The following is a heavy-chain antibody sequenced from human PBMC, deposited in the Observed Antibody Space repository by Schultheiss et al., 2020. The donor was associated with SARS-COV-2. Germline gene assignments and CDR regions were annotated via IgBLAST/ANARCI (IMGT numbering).Heavy chain of an antibody. CDR2: IHWDDDK. J-gene: IGHJ4*02. CDR3: ARREVTPYTYVAFDS. Sequence: SGPTLVKPTQTLTLTCTFSGFSLSTTGMCVSWIRQPPGMALEWLALIHWDDDKYYNTSLKTRLTLSKDTSKNQVVLTMTNMDPVDTATYYCARREVTPYTYVAFDSWCQSTLVPGSS. V-gene: IGHV2-70*01. CDR1: GFSLSTTGMC. D-gene: IGHD5-18*01.